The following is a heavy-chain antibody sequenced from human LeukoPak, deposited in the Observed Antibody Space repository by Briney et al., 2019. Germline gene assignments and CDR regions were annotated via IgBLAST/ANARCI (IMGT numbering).Heavy chain of an antibody. CDR2: ISSSSSYI. J-gene: IGHJ4*02. V-gene: IGHV3-21*01. CDR1: GFTFSSYS. CDR3: ARARKVVVVAGWGAPDY. Sequence: PGGSLRLSCAASGFTFSSYSMNWVLQAPGKGLEWVSSISSSSSYIYYADSVKGRFTISRDNAKNSLYLQMNSLRAEDTAVYYCARARKVVVVAGWGAPDYWGQGTLVTVSS. D-gene: IGHD2-15*01.